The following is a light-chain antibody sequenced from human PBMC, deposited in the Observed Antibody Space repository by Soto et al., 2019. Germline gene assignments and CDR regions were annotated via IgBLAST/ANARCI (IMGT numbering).Light chain of an antibody. J-gene: IGLJ1*01. Sequence: QSVLTQPASVSGSPGQSITISCTGTSSDVGSYNLVSWYQQHPGKAPQLMIYEGSKRPSGVSNRFSGSKSGNTPSLTISGLQAEDEADYYCCSYAGTSYVFGTGTKLTVL. CDR1: SSDVGSYNL. CDR3: CSYAGTSYV. V-gene: IGLV2-23*01. CDR2: EGS.